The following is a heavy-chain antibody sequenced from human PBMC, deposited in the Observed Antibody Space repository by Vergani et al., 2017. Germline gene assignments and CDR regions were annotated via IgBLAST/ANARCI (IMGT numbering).Heavy chain of an antibody. CDR3: AAMNEEYHSGLGY. D-gene: IGHD3/OR15-3a*01. CDR2: FNVILGIA. CDR1: GYTFTSYG. J-gene: IGHJ4*02. V-gene: IGHV1-69*04. Sequence: QVQLVQSGAEVKKPGASVKVSCKASGYTFTSYGISWVRQAPGQGLEWMGRFNVILGIANHAQHLQDRLAITADRPTNTVYMDLSSLRSEDTAVYYCAAMNEEYHSGLGYWGQGTLVTVSA.